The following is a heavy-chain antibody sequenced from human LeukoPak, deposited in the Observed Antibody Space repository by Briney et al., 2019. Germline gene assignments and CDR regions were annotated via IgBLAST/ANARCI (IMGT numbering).Heavy chain of an antibody. J-gene: IGHJ5*02. CDR1: GFTFSSYA. CDR2: ISYDGSNK. D-gene: IGHD3-22*01. V-gene: IGHV3-30-3*01. Sequence: PGGSLRLSCAASGFTFSSYAMHWVRQAPGRGLEWVAVISYDGSNKYYADSVKGRFTISRDNSKNTLYLKMNSLRAEDTAVYYCARDIESLIDDSSGYWSSWGQGTLVTVSS. CDR3: ARDIESLIDDSSGYWSS.